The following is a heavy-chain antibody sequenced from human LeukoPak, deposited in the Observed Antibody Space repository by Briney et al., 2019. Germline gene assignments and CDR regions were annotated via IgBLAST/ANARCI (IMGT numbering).Heavy chain of an antibody. Sequence: GGSLRLSCAASAFTFSSYSMNWVREAPGKGLVWVSYISSSGSTTYYADSVKGRFTISRDNAKNSLYLQMNSLRAEDTAVYYCASYCSTTSCYAVDYWGQGTLVTVSS. V-gene: IGHV3-48*01. J-gene: IGHJ4*02. CDR1: AFTFSSYS. D-gene: IGHD2-2*01. CDR3: ASYCSTTSCYAVDY. CDR2: ISSSGSTT.